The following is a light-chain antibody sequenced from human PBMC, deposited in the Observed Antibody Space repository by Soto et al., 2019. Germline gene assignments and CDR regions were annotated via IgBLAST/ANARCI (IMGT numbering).Light chain of an antibody. V-gene: IGLV2-14*01. CDR2: EVS. CDR3: SSYTNSSTLGV. J-gene: IGLJ1*01. CDR1: SSDVGRYNS. Sequence: SALTQPAFVAGSAGQSITIPCTGTSSDVGRYNSVSLYQPLPGKAPKLMVLEVSNPPSGGSTRLSGSNVCHLASLALSGLQAEEEAEYYCSSYTNSSTLGVFGTGTKVTVL.